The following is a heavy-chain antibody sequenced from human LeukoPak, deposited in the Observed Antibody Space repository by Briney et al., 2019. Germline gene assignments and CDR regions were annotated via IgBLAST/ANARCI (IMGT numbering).Heavy chain of an antibody. V-gene: IGHV3-21*01. CDR1: GFTFSSYS. J-gene: IGHJ4*02. D-gene: IGHD3-10*01. CDR3: AGWVVRGVTYFDY. CDR2: ISSSSSYI. Sequence: GGSLRLSCAASGFTFSSYSVNWVRQAPGKGLEWVSSISSSSSYIYYADSVKGRFTISRDNAKNSLYLQMNSLRAEDTAVYYCAGWVVRGVTYFDYWGQGTLVTVSS.